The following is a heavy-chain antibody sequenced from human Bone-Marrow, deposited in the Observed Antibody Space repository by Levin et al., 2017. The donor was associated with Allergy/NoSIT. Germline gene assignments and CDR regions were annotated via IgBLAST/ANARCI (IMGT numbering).Heavy chain of an antibody. D-gene: IGHD5-18*01. V-gene: IGHV3-15*07. CDR3: MVVDTARNTVDV. CDR1: GFTFSNAW. Sequence: GGSLRLSCAASGFTFSNAWMNWVRQAPGEGLEWVGRIKSKTDGGTADYAAPVEGRFIISRDDSKNTLYLQMNSLKTEDTAVYYCMVVDTARNTVDVWGQGTMVTVSS. CDR2: IKSKTDGGTA. J-gene: IGHJ3*01.